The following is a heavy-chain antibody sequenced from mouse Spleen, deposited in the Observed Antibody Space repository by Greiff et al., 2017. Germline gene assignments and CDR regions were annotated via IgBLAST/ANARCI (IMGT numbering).Heavy chain of an antibody. Sequence: VQVVESGPGLVAPSQSLSITCTVSGFSLTSYGVHWVRQPPGKGLEWLVVIWSDGSTTYNSALKSRLSISKDNSKSQVFLKMNSLQTDDTAMYSCARGYDYDYAMDYWGQGTPVTVSA. V-gene: IGHV2-6*02. CDR2: IWSDGST. CDR1: GFSLTSYG. CDR3: ARGYDYDYAMDY. J-gene: IGHJ4*01. D-gene: IGHD2-4*01.